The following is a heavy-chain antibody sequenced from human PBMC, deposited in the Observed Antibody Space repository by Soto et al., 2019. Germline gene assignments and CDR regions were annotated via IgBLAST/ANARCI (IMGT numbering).Heavy chain of an antibody. CDR3: AAGLLRFLERCPQPYYAMTA. D-gene: IGHD3-3*01. CDR1: GFTFTSSA. Sequence: QMQLVQSGPEGKKPGTSVKVSCKASGFTFTSSAVQWVRQARGQRLEWIGWIVVGSGNTNYAQKLQERVTITRDMPRSTAYMELSSTRSEETAVYYSAAGLLRFLERCPQPYYAMTAGGQETRVTVS. V-gene: IGHV1-58*01. CDR2: IVVGSGNT. J-gene: IGHJ6*02.